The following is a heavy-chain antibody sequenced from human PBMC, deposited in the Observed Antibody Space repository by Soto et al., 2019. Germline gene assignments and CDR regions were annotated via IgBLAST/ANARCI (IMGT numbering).Heavy chain of an antibody. Sequence: QVQLVESGGGVVQPGRSLRLSCAASGFTFSSYAMHWVRQAPGKGLEWVAVISYDGSNKYYADSVKGRFTISRDNSKNTLYLQMNSLRAGDTAVYYCARDPQWLATKVDYWGQGTLVTVSS. CDR3: ARDPQWLATKVDY. CDR2: ISYDGSNK. D-gene: IGHD6-19*01. V-gene: IGHV3-30-3*01. CDR1: GFTFSSYA. J-gene: IGHJ4*02.